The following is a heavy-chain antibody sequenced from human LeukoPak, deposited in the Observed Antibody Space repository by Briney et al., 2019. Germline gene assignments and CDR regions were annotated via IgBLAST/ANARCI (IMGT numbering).Heavy chain of an antibody. V-gene: IGHV3-30*02. CDR2: IGNDGRNK. Sequence: GGSLRLSCAAFGFTFSNFGMHWVRQAPGKGLEWVTFIGNDGRNKKYGDSVKGRFTISRDNSKNTLSLQLSSLRGEDTAVYYCARGPERARVGITNYYYHYMDVWGTGTMVTISS. CDR1: GFTFSNFG. CDR3: ARGPERARVGITNYYYHYMDV. D-gene: IGHD1-26*01. J-gene: IGHJ6*03.